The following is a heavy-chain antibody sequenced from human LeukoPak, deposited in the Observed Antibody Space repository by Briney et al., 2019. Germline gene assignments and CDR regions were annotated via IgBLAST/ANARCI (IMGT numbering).Heavy chain of an antibody. V-gene: IGHV3-30*02. CDR1: GFTFSSYG. Sequence: GGSLRLSCAASGFTFSSYGMHWVRQAPGKGLEWVAFIRYDGSNKYYADSVKGRFTISRDNSKNTLYLQMNSLRAEDTAVYYCAKDSGKPGDIVGYMDVWGKGTTVTVSS. CDR3: AKDSGKPGDIVGYMDV. J-gene: IGHJ6*03. CDR2: IRYDGSNK. D-gene: IGHD5-12*01.